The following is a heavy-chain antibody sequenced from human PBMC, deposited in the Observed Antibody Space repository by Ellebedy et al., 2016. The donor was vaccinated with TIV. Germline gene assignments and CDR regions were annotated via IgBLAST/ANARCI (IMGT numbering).Heavy chain of an antibody. Sequence: PGGSLRLSCEASGIIVSDYFMNWVRQAPEKGLEWVSVLYPDAKTNYTDSVNGRFIVSRDSSKNTLYLQMNSLTAEDTAVYYCARDPGGGGDFGDNWFDPWGQGTLVTVSS. J-gene: IGHJ5*02. CDR2: LYPDAKT. CDR1: GIIVSDYF. CDR3: ARDPGGGGDFGDNWFDP. V-gene: IGHV3-66*01. D-gene: IGHD2-21*01.